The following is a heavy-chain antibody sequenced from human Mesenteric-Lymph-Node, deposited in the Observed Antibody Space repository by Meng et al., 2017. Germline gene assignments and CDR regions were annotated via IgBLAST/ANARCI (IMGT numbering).Heavy chain of an antibody. D-gene: IGHD3-22*01. CDR1: GGSFSDYY. V-gene: IGHV4-34*01. CDR2: INHSGST. CDR3: AREIYYYDSSGYHPDAFDI. Sequence: GSLRLSCAVYGGSFSDYYWSWIRQPPGKGLEWIGEINHSGSTNYNPSLKSRVTISVDTSKNQFSLKLSSVTAADTAVYYCAREIYYYDSSGYHPDAFDIWGQGTMVTVSS. J-gene: IGHJ3*02.